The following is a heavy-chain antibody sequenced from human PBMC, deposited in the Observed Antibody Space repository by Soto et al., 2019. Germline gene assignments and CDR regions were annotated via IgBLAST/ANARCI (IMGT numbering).Heavy chain of an antibody. CDR1: GYTFTGYA. J-gene: IGHJ4*02. CDR3: AKGEWSYCRGGSCYYFDY. CDR2: INAGNGNT. D-gene: IGHD2-15*01. Sequence: QVQLVQSGSELKKPGASVKVSCKASGYTFTGYAMHWVRQAPGQRLEWMGWINAGNGNTKYSQKFQGRFTITRDTSAGTAYMELSRLRSEDTAVYYCAKGEWSYCRGGSCYYFDYWGQGTLVTVSS. V-gene: IGHV1-3*01.